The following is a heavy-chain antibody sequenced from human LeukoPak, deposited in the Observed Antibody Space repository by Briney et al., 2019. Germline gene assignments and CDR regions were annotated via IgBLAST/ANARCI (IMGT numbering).Heavy chain of an antibody. J-gene: IGHJ4*02. Sequence: SETLSLSCTASGVSISSYYWSWIRQPPGKGLEWIGHIYYSGSTNYNPSLKSRVTISVDTSKNQFSLKLSSVTAADTAVYYCPRHRHPAQSAYYFDYWGQGTLVTVSS. CDR2: IYYSGST. D-gene: IGHD2-2*01. V-gene: IGHV4-59*08. CDR3: PRHRHPAQSAYYFDY. CDR1: GVSISSYY.